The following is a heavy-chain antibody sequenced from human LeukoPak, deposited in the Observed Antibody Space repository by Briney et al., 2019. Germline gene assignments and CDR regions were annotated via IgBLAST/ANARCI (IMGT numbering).Heavy chain of an antibody. D-gene: IGHD3-16*01. CDR1: GGSISGYY. J-gene: IGHJ4*02. V-gene: IGHV4-39*01. CDR2: IYYTGST. CDR3: VRHLRPLGLDY. Sequence: PSETLSLTCTVSGGSISGYYWRWIRQPPGKGLEWIGSIYYTGSTSYNPSLKSGVTISLDTSKNQFSLKLNSVTAADTAVYYCVRHLRPLGLDYWGQGTRVTVSS.